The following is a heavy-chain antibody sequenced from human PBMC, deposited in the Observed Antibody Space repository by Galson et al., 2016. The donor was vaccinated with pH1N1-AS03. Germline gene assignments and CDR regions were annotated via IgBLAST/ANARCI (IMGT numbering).Heavy chain of an antibody. CDR1: GFTFSTYW. J-gene: IGHJ4*02. D-gene: IGHD6-19*01. V-gene: IGHV3-7*03. CDR3: ARMQWLLPQYYCNC. Sequence: SLRLSCAASGFTFSTYWMMWVRQAPGKGLEWVANINHDGGEKYYVDSVKGRFTISRDNAKNSLFLQMDSLRAEDTAVYFCARMQWLLPQYYCNCWGQGTLVTVSS. CDR2: INHDGGEK.